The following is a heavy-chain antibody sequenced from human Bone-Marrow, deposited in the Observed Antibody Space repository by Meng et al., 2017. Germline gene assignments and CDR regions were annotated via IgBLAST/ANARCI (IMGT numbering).Heavy chain of an antibody. Sequence: GESLKISCAASGFTFSSDAMHWVRQAPGKGLEWVAVIAYDGNNKYYEDSVKGRFTISRDNSKNTLYLQMNSLRAEDTAVYYCAREGQQHDAFDIWGQGTMVTVSS. D-gene: IGHD6-13*01. CDR2: IAYDGNNK. CDR1: GFTFSSDA. CDR3: AREGQQHDAFDI. J-gene: IGHJ3*02. V-gene: IGHV3-30*04.